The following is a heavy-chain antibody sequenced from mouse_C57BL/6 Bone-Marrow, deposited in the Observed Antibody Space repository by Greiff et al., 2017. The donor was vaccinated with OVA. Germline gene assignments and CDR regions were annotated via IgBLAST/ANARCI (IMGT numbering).Heavy chain of an antibody. CDR1: GFTFSDYG. CDR2: ISSGSSTI. D-gene: IGHD1-1*01. Sequence: EVHLVESGGGLVKPGGSLKLSCAASGFTFSDYGMHWVRQAPEKGLEWVAYISSGSSTIYYADTVKGRFIISRDNAKNTLFMQLTSLRSEDTAMYYCANYCSRHFDYWGKGTTLTVSS. V-gene: IGHV5-17*01. J-gene: IGHJ2*01. CDR3: ANYCSRHFDY.